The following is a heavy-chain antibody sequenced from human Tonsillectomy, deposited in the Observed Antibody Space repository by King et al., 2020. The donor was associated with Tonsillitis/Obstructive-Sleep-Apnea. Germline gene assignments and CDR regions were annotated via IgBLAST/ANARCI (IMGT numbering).Heavy chain of an antibody. Sequence: VQLVESGGGVVQPGRSLRLSCAASGFTFSSYAMHWVRQAPGKGLEWVAVISFDGTNKYYTDSVKGRFTISRDNSKNTLYLQMNSLRAEETAVYYCARDTALDAFDIWGQGTMVTVSS. J-gene: IGHJ3*02. CDR2: ISFDGTNK. V-gene: IGHV3-30*04. CDR1: GFTFSSYA. CDR3: ARDTALDAFDI. D-gene: IGHD5-18*01.